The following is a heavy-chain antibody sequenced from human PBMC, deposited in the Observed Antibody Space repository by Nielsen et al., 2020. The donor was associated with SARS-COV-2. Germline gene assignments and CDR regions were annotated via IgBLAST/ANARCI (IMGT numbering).Heavy chain of an antibody. CDR3: ARGLSGYYFGFDY. V-gene: IGHV5-51*01. D-gene: IGHD3-22*01. Sequence: GESLKISCRGSGYSFTNYWIGWVRQMPGKGLEWMGIIYPADSDTRYSPSFQGQVTISADKSISTAYLQWSSLKASDTAMYYCARGLSGYYFGFDYWGQGTLVTVSS. J-gene: IGHJ4*02. CDR1: GYSFTNYW. CDR2: IYPADSDT.